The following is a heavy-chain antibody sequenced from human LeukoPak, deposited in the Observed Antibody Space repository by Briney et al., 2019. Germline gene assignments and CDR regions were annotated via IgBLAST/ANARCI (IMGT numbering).Heavy chain of an antibody. D-gene: IGHD4-17*01. J-gene: IGHJ4*02. CDR1: GYTFTIYP. CDR3: ARGYDYGDYVGDFDY. V-gene: IGHV1-18*01. Sequence: GASVKVSCKASGYTFTIYPISWVRQAPGQGLEWMGWITTYNGNTHYAQKLQGRVTMTTETSTSTAYMDLRGLRSDDTAVYYCARGYDYGDYVGDFDYWGQGTLVTVSS. CDR2: ITTYNGNT.